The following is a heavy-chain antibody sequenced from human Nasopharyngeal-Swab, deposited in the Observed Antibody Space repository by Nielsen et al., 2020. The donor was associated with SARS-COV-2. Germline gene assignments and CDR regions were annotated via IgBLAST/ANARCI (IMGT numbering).Heavy chain of an antibody. J-gene: IGHJ4*02. CDR1: GFTFSTYA. CDR2: ISGSGGSA. CDR3: AKGGRYYASGSHPFDY. V-gene: IGHV3-23*01. Sequence: GESLKISCVASGFTFSTYAMSWVRKAPGKGLDWVSAISGSGGSAYYADSVKGRFTISRDNSKNTVYLQMNTLRAEDTAVYYCAKGGRYYASGSHPFDYWGQGTLVTVSS. D-gene: IGHD3-10*01.